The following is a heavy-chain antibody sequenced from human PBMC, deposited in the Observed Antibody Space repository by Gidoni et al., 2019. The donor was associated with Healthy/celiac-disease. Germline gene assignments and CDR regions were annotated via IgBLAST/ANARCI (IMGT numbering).Heavy chain of an antibody. CDR2: INHSGST. CDR1: GGSFSGYY. D-gene: IGHD4-17*01. Sequence: QVQLQQLGAGLLKPSETLSLTCAVYGGSFSGYYWSWIRQPPGKGLEWIGEINHSGSTNYNPSLKSRVTISVDTSKNQFSLKLSSVTAADTAVYYCARAAFATVTTRLRYFDLWGRGTLVTVSS. CDR3: ARAAFATVTTRLRYFDL. J-gene: IGHJ2*01. V-gene: IGHV4-34*01.